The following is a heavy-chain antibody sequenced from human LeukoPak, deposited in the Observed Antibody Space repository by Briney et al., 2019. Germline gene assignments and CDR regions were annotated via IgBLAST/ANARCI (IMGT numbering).Heavy chain of an antibody. V-gene: IGHV1-18*01. CDR2: ISAYNGNT. CDR1: GGTFSSYA. CDR3: ARDLSSYDIVVAPADY. Sequence: ASVKVSCKASGGTFSSYAISWVRQAPGQGLEGMGWISAYNGNTNYAQKLQGRVTMTTDTSTSTAYMELRSLRSDDTAVYYCARDLSSYDIVVAPADYWGQGTLVTVSS. D-gene: IGHD2-2*01. J-gene: IGHJ4*02.